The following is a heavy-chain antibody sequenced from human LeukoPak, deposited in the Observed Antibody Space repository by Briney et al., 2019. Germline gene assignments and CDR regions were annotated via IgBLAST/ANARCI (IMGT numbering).Heavy chain of an antibody. J-gene: IGHJ4*02. CDR1: GFTFSNYG. Sequence: GGSLRLSCAASGFTFSNYGIHWVRQAPGKGLEWVSSISGSGRSTYYADSVKGRFTISRDNSKNTLYLQMNSLRAEDTAVYYCAKSEEGFTVFDYWGQGTLVTVSS. V-gene: IGHV3-23*01. CDR2: ISGSGRST. CDR3: AKSEEGFTVFDY. D-gene: IGHD4-17*01.